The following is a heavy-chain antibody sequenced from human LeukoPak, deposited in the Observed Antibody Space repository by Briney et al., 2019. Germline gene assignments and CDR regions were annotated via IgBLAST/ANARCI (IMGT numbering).Heavy chain of an antibody. Sequence: NASETLSLTCTVSGHSIINSYYWGWIRQPPGKGLEWIGSIYHTGSTYYNPSLKSRVTISVDTSKNQFSLKLSSVTAADTAVYYCARDVDSTVVTPGYWGQGTLVTVSS. J-gene: IGHJ4*02. CDR3: ARDVDSTVVTPGY. CDR2: IYHTGST. D-gene: IGHD4-23*01. V-gene: IGHV4-38-2*02. CDR1: GHSIINSYY.